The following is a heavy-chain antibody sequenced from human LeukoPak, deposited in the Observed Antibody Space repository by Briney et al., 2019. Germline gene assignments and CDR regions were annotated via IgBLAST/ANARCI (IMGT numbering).Heavy chain of an antibody. CDR2: IYNTGDT. J-gene: IGHJ3*02. CDR3: ARGQSGLPNPDI. V-gene: IGHV3-66*01. CDR1: GFTVSSNY. Sequence: GGSLRLSCAASGFTVSSNYMSWVRQAPGKGLEWVSFIYNTGDTKYADSVKGRFTISRDNSKNTLYLQMNSLRAEDTAVYYCARGQSGLPNPDIWGQGTMVTVSS. D-gene: IGHD3-10*01.